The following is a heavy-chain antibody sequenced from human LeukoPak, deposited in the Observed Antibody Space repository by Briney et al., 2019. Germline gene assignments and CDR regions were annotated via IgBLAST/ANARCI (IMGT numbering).Heavy chain of an antibody. CDR1: GYTFSTYG. CDR3: ARDHLDIVPTIYSF. V-gene: IGHV1-18*01. D-gene: IGHD5-12*01. CDR2: ISPHNGNT. Sequence: ASVKVSCKASGYTFSTYGITRVRQAHGQGLEWLGWISPHNGNTNYAQKFQGRVTLTTDTSANTAYLELRSLRSDDTALYYCARDHLDIVPTIYSFWGQGTLVTVSS. J-gene: IGHJ4*02.